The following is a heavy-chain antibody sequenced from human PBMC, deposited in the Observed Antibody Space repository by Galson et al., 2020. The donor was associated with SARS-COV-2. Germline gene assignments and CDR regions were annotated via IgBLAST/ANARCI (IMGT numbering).Heavy chain of an antibody. CDR2: ISGSGGST. J-gene: IGHJ5*02. D-gene: IGHD3-22*01. Sequence: GESLKISCAASGFTFSSYAMSWVRQAPGKGLEWVSAISGSGGSTYYADSVKGRFTISRDNSKNTLYLQMNSLRAEDTAVYYCAKDLGYYDSSGKGYNWFDPWGQGTLVTVSS. V-gene: IGHV3-23*01. CDR1: GFTFSSYA. CDR3: AKDLGYYDSSGKGYNWFDP.